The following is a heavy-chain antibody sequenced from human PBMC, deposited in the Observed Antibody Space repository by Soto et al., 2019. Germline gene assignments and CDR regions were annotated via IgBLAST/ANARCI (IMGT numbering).Heavy chain of an antibody. CDR1: GDSISSGAYY. CDR3: AKSYGPTDTWFDP. CDR2: IYNSGST. J-gene: IGHJ5*02. Sequence: QVQLQESGPGLVKPSQTLSLTCTVSGDSISSGAYYWSWVRQHPGKGLEWIGYIYNSGSTYYNPSLKSRVTIPIDTSNNQFSLKLTSVTAADTAVYYCAKSYGPTDTWFDPWGQGTLVIVSS. D-gene: IGHD4-17*01. V-gene: IGHV4-31*03.